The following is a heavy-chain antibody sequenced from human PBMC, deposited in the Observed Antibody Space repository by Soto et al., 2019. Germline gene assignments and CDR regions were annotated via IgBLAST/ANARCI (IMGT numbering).Heavy chain of an antibody. Sequence: SETLSLTCAASGGSISSGGYSWSWIRQPPGKGLEWIGYIYHSGSSYYNPSLRSRVTMSVDRSKNQFSLKLSSVTAADTAVYYCARVGCTATSCSIGYFDYWGQGTLVTVSS. V-gene: IGHV4-30-2*01. D-gene: IGHD2-2*01. CDR1: GGSISSGGYS. CDR2: IYHSGSS. CDR3: ARVGCTATSCSIGYFDY. J-gene: IGHJ4*02.